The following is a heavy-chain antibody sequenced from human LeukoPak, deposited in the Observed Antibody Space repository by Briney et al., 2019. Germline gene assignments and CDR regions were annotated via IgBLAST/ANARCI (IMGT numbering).Heavy chain of an antibody. V-gene: IGHV4-34*01. D-gene: IGHD3-16*01. CDR2: INHSGST. Sequence: SETLSLTCAVYGGSFSGYYWSWIRQPPGKGLEWIGEINHSGSTNYNPSLKGRVTISVDTPKNQSSLQLSSVTAADTAVYYCARGTTLRDFDYWGQGTLVTVSS. J-gene: IGHJ4*02. CDR3: ARGTTLRDFDY. CDR1: GGSFSGYY.